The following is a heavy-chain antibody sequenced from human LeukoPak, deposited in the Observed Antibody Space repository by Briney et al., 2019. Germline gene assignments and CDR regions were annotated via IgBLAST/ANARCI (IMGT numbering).Heavy chain of an antibody. D-gene: IGHD1-26*01. V-gene: IGHV4-59*08. CDR3: ARQSGSSLGY. CDR1: GGSISSYY. CDR2: IYNSGST. J-gene: IGHJ4*02. Sequence: SETLSLTCTVSGGSISSYYWSWIRQPPGKGLEWIGYIYNSGSTNYNPSLKSRVTISVDTSKNQFSLKLSSVTAADTAVYYCARQSGSSLGYWGQGTLITVSS.